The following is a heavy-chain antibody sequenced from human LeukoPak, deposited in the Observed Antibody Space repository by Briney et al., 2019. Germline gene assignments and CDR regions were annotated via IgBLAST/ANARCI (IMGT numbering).Heavy chain of an antibody. Sequence: GRSLRLSCAASGFTFSSYAMHWVRQAPGKGLEWVAVISYDGSNKYYADSVKGRFTISRDNSKNTLYLQMNSLRAEDTAVYYCASGTAYYDFWSGYSLDPWGQGTLVTVSS. V-gene: IGHV3-30*01. CDR1: GFTFSSYA. J-gene: IGHJ5*02. CDR2: ISYDGSNK. D-gene: IGHD3-3*01. CDR3: ASGTAYYDFWSGYSLDP.